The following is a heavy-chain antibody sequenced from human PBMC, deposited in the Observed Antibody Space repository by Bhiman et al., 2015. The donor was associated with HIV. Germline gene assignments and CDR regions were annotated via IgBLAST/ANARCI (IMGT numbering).Heavy chain of an antibody. Sequence: EVQLVESGGGLVQPGGSLRLSCAASGFTFSSYDMHWVRQATGKGLEWVSAIGTAGDTYYPGSVKGRFTISRDNAKNSLYLQVNSLRAEDTAVYYCAREFTGYSSSNFDYWGQGTLVTVSS. J-gene: IGHJ4*02. CDR1: GFTFSSYD. CDR3: AREFTGYSSSNFDY. V-gene: IGHV3-13*01. D-gene: IGHD6-13*01. CDR2: IGTAGDT.